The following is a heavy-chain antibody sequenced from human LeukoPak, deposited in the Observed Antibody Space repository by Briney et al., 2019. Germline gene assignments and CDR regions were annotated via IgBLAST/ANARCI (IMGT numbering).Heavy chain of an antibody. Sequence: ETLSLTCTVSGGSISSSSYYWGWVRQAPGKGLEWVSSISSSSSYIYYADSVKGRFTISRDNAKNSLYLQMNSLRAEDTAVYYCAREAYDYVWGSSSVSYGYWGQGTLVTVSS. D-gene: IGHD3-16*01. CDR1: GGSISSSSYY. CDR2: ISSSSSYI. CDR3: AREAYDYVWGSSSVSYGY. V-gene: IGHV3-21*03. J-gene: IGHJ4*02.